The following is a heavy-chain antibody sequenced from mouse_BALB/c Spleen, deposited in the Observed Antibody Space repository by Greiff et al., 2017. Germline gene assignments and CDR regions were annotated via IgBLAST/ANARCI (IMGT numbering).Heavy chain of an antibody. CDR3: ARGITTGFDY. J-gene: IGHJ2*01. Sequence: EVMLVESGGGLVQPGGSLKLSCAASGFTFSSYGMSWVRQTPDKRLELVATINSNGGSTYYPDSVKGRFTISRDNAKNTLYLQMSSLKSEDTAMYYCARGITTGFDYWGQGTTLTVSS. CDR2: INSNGGST. V-gene: IGHV5-6-3*01. D-gene: IGHD1-1*01. CDR1: GFTFSSYG.